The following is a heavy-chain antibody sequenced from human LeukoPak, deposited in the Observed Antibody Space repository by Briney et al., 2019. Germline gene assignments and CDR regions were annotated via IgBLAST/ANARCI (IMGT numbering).Heavy chain of an antibody. CDR1: GGSFSGYY. D-gene: IGHD6-13*01. Sequence: PSETLSLTCAVYGGSFSGYYWSWIRQPPGKGLEWIGSIYYSGSTYYNAPLKSRVTMSVDTSKKQFSLKLSSVTAADTAVYYCARVRAAAIPYYFDSWGQGTLVTVSS. J-gene: IGHJ4*02. CDR2: IYYSGST. CDR3: ARVRAAAIPYYFDS. V-gene: IGHV4-34*01.